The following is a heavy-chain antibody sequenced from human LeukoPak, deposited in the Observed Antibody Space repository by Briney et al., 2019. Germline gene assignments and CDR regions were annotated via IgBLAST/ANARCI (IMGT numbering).Heavy chain of an antibody. CDR2: IYDSGST. J-gene: IGHJ2*01. V-gene: IGHV4-59*01. CDR1: GGSMSSYY. D-gene: IGHD4-23*01. Sequence: KPSETPSLTCTVSGGSMSSYYWSWIRQPPGRGLEWIGNIYDSGSTNYNPSLKSRVTISVDTSKNQFSLKLSSVTAADTAVYYCARDYGGNYRDWYFDLWGRGTLVTVSS. CDR3: ARDYGGNYRDWYFDL.